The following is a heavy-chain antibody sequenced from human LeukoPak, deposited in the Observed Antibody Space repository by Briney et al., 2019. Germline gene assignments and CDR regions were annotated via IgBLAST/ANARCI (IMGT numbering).Heavy chain of an antibody. V-gene: IGHV3-7*01. J-gene: IGHJ4*02. CDR2: MNPDGSAT. Sequence: GGSLRLSCGASGFSFSNFWMSWTRQAPGKGLERVANMNPDGSATYYLDSVKGRFTISRDNAKTSVYLQMNSLRPDDTAVYYCARTLVEVPGHSDLFDFWGQGTLVTVSS. CDR3: ARTLVEVPGHSDLFDF. D-gene: IGHD2-2*01. CDR1: GFSFSNFW.